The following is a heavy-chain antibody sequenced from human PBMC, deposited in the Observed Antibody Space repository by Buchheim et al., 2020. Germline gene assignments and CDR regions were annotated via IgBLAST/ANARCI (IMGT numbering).Heavy chain of an antibody. Sequence: EVQLVESGGGLVQPGGSLRLSCAASGFIFSNYAMTWVRQAPGKGLEWFSYISIFSDAIYYADSVKGRFTISRDNAKNSLYLQMNSLRDDDTAVYYCAKDLPNWAYDYWGQGT. CDR2: ISIFSDAI. V-gene: IGHV3-48*02. J-gene: IGHJ4*02. D-gene: IGHD1-1*01. CDR1: GFIFSNYA. CDR3: AKDLPNWAYDY.